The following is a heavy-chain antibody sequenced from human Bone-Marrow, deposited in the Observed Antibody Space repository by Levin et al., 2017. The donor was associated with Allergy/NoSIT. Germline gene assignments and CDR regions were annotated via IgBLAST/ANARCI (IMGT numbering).Heavy chain of an antibody. CDR1: GFTFSSYE. D-gene: IGHD6-19*01. V-gene: IGHV3-48*03. CDR3: ARDEGSGWFHDAYDV. CDR2: ISSSGSTI. Sequence: LSLTCAGSGFTFSSYEMNWVRQAPGKGLEWISYISSSGSTIHYADSVRGRFTISRDNAKNSLSLEMNSLRAEDTAVYFCARDEGSGWFHDAYDVWGQGTLVIVSS. J-gene: IGHJ3*01.